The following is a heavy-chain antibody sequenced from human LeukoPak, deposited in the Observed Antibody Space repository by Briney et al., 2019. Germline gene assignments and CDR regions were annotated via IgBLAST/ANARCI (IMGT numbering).Heavy chain of an antibody. J-gene: IGHJ2*01. CDR1: GFTFDDYA. D-gene: IGHD1-26*01. CDR3: AREDSGSYYQGYFDF. Sequence: PGRSLRLSCAASGFTFDDYAMHWVRQAPGKGLEWVSGVSWNSGSIGYADSVKGRFTISRDNAKNSLYLQMNSLRAEDTAVYYCAREDSGSYYQGYFDFWGRGTLVTVSS. CDR2: VSWNSGSI. V-gene: IGHV3-9*01.